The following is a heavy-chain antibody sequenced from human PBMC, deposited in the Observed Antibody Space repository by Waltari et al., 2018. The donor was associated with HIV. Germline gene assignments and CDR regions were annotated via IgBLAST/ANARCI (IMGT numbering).Heavy chain of an antibody. J-gene: IGHJ6*02. CDR3: AKVPAAIGYGMDV. CDR2: INSDGSST. V-gene: IGHV3-74*01. D-gene: IGHD2-2*01. CDR1: GFTSSSYW. Sequence: EVQLVESGGGLVQPGGSLSLSCSASGFTSSSYWMHWFRPAPGKGLVWGSRINSDGSSTSYADSVKGRFTISRDNAKNTLYLQMNSLRAEDTAVYYCAKVPAAIGYGMDVWGQGTTVTVSS.